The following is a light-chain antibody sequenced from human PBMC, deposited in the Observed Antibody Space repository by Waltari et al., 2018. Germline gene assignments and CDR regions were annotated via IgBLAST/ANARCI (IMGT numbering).Light chain of an antibody. CDR3: QVWDSNSDHHV. J-gene: IGLJ2*01. CDR1: KIGTKS. CDR2: DDS. Sequence: SYVLTQPPSVSVAPEKTARITCGGNKIGTKSVPGYQQKPGQAPLLVVYDDSDRPSGIPERFSGSNSGNTATLTIRRVEAGDEADYYCQVWDSNSDHHVFGGGTKLTVL. V-gene: IGLV3-21*03.